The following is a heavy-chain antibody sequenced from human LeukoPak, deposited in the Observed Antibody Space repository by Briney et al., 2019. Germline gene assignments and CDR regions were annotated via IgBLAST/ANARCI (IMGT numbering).Heavy chain of an antibody. V-gene: IGHV4-39*01. Sequence: GSLRLSCTASGFTFSNYAMSWVRQAPGKGLEWIGSTYYTGSRYYNPSLNSRVTISLDTSKNQFSLKLSSVTAADTALYYCARHPYYFDDSGDVQLDDFDYWGKGTLVTVS. J-gene: IGHJ4*02. CDR1: GFTFSNYA. D-gene: IGHD3-22*01. CDR2: TYYTGSR. CDR3: ARHPYYFDDSGDVQLDDFDY.